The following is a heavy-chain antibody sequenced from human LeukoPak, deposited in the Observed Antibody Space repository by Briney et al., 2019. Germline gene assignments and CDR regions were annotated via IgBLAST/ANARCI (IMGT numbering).Heavy chain of an antibody. J-gene: IGHJ4*02. CDR2: IYTSGST. V-gene: IGHV4-4*07. D-gene: IGHD6-19*01. CDR3: ARTEAVAGNFDY. Sequence: SETPSLTCTVSGGSISSYYWSWIRQPAGKGLEWIGRIYTSGSTNYNPSLKSRVTMSVDTSKNQFSLKLSSVTAADTAVYYCARTEAVAGNFDYWGQGTLVTVSS. CDR1: GGSISSYY.